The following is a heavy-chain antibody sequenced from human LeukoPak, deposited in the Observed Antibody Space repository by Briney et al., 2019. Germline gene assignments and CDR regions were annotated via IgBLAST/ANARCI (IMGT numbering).Heavy chain of an antibody. CDR2: INTNSGGT. J-gene: IGHJ5*02. Sequence: ASVKVSCKASGYTFTGYYMHWVRQARGQGLEWMGWINTNSGGTNCAQKFQGRVNMTRDTSISTAYMELSRLRSDDTAVYYCAREGPNNWFDPWGQGTLVTVSS. CDR1: GYTFTGYY. V-gene: IGHV1-2*02. CDR3: AREGPNNWFDP.